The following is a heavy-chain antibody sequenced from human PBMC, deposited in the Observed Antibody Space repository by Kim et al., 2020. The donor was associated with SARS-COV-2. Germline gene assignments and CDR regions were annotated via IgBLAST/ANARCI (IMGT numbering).Heavy chain of an antibody. Sequence: GGSLRLSCAASGFTFSDFSINWVRRAPGKGLEWVSHISGDSSDIYYADSVKGRFTISRDNVQNSLHLQMNRLRVEDTAVYYCARQAGTSASDYWGQGTLVTISS. V-gene: IGHV3-21*05. CDR3: ARQAGTSASDY. CDR2: ISGDSSDI. J-gene: IGHJ4*02. D-gene: IGHD6-19*01. CDR1: GFTFSDFS.